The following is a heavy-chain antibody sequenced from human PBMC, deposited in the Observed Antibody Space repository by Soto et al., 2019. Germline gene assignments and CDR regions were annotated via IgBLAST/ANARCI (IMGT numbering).Heavy chain of an antibody. V-gene: IGHV3-64D*06. CDR2: IRGNGDPP. CDR1: GFTFSSYA. CDR3: VKSRGGNNFDFFD. J-gene: IGHJ4*02. D-gene: IGHD5-12*01. Sequence: VGSLRLSCSASGFTFSSYAMHWVRQAPGKGLEYVSGIRGNGDPPFYADSVKGRFIISRDNSKNTLFLQMSSLSADDTAVYYCVKSRGGNNFDFFDWGQGALVTVSS.